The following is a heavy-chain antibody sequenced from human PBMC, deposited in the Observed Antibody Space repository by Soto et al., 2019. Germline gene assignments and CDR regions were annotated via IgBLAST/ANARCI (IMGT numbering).Heavy chain of an antibody. Sequence: QVQLVESGGGVVQPGRSLRLSCAASGFTFSSYGMHWVRQAPGKGLEWVAVISYDGSNKYYADSVKGRFTISRDNSKNTLYLQMNSLRAEDTAVYYCAKSGSLGRDYYFDYWGQGTLVTVSS. CDR2: ISYDGSNK. V-gene: IGHV3-30*18. CDR3: AKSGSLGRDYYFDY. J-gene: IGHJ4*02. D-gene: IGHD5-12*01. CDR1: GFTFSSYG.